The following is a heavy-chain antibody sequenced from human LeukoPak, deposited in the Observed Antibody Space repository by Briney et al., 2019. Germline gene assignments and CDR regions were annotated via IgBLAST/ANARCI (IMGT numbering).Heavy chain of an antibody. D-gene: IGHD2-21*02. CDR1: GYTFTGYY. CDR3: ARVVDCGGDCYYGTWFDP. J-gene: IGHJ5*02. Sequence: GASVKVSCKASGYTFTGYYMHWVRQAPGQGLEWMGWINPNSGGTNYAQKFQGRVTMSRDTSMRTAYMELSRLRSDDTAIYYCARVVDCGGDCYYGTWFDPWGQGTLVTVSS. CDR2: INPNSGGT. V-gene: IGHV1-2*02.